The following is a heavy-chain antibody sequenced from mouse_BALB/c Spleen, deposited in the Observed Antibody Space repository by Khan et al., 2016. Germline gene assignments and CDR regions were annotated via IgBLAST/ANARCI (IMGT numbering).Heavy chain of an antibody. CDR1: GYSITSDYA. CDR3: SRSHSYCSLYLSY. Sequence: EVQLQESGPGLVKPSQSLSLTCTVTGYSITSDYAWNWIRQFPGNKLEWMGYISYSGRTSYNPSLKSRISINRDKSKNQFFLQLNSVTTEDTATYYCSRSHSYCSLYLSYCGQCTTLTVSS. J-gene: IGHJ2*01. D-gene: IGHD1-1*01. V-gene: IGHV3-2*02. CDR2: ISYSGRT.